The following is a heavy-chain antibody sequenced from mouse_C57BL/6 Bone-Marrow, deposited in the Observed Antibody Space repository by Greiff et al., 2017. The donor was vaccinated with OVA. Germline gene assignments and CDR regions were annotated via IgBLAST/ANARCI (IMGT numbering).Heavy chain of an antibody. CDR3: ARARYYGRGGFAY. J-gene: IGHJ3*01. V-gene: IGHV1-63*01. D-gene: IGHD1-1*01. Sequence: QVQLQQSGAELVRPGTSVKMSCKASGYTFTNYWIGWAKQRPGHGLEWIGDIYPGGGYTNYNEKFKGKATLTADKSSSTAYMQFSSLTSEDSAIYYCARARYYGRGGFAYWGQGTLVTVSA. CDR2: IYPGGGYT. CDR1: GYTFTNYW.